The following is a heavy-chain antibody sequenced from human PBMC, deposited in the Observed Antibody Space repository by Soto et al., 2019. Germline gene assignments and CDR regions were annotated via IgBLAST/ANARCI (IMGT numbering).Heavy chain of an antibody. CDR1: GGSISSSSYY. CDR3: ARLRIQLWLMTDHYYFDY. V-gene: IGHV4-39*01. Sequence: PSETLSLTCTVSGGSISSSSYYWGWIRQPPGKGLEWIGSIYYGGSTYYNPSLKSRVTISVDTSKNQFSLKLSSVTAADTAVYYCARLRIQLWLMTDHYYFDYWGQGTLVTVSS. D-gene: IGHD5-18*01. CDR2: IYYGGST. J-gene: IGHJ4*02.